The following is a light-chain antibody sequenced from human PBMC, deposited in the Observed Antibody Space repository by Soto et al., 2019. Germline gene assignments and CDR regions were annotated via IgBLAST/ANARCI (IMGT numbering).Light chain of an antibody. Sequence: DIQLTQSPSFLSASVGDRVTMTCRASQGISSYLAWYQQKPGKAAKLLIYAASTLQSGVPSRFIGSGSGTEFTLTISSLQPEDFATYYCQQLNSFGGGTKVEIK. CDR2: AAS. CDR3: QQLNS. CDR1: QGISSY. V-gene: IGKV1-9*01. J-gene: IGKJ4*01.